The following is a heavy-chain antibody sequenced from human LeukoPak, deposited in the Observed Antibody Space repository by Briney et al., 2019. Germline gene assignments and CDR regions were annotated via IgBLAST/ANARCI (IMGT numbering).Heavy chain of an antibody. CDR2: ISYDGSDK. CDR3: AKGQLRWQLQH. CDR1: GFSFSSYG. J-gene: IGHJ1*01. D-gene: IGHD4-23*01. Sequence: GSLRLSCAASGFSFSSYGMHWVRQAPGRGLEWVALISYDGSDKYYVNSVKGRFTISRDNSKNTLYLQMNSLRAEDTAVYYCAKGQLRWQLQHWGQGTLVTVSS. V-gene: IGHV3-30*18.